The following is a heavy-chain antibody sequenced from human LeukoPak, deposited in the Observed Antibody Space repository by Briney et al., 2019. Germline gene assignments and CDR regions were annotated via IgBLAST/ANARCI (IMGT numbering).Heavy chain of an antibody. D-gene: IGHD3-22*01. CDR1: GYTFTSYG. CDR2: ISAYNGNT. Sequence: ASVKVSCKASGYTFTSYGISWVRQAPGQGLEWMGWISAYNGNTNYAQKLQGRVTMTTDTSTSTAYMELRSLRSDDTAVYYCARTPSSGYYYFPSFDYWGQGTLVTVSS. J-gene: IGHJ4*02. V-gene: IGHV1-18*01. CDR3: ARTPSSGYYYFPSFDY.